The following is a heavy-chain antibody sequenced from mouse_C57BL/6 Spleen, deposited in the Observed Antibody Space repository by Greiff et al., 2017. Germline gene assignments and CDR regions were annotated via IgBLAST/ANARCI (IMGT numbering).Heavy chain of an antibody. CDR3: TRDKAY. Sequence: QVHVKQSGAELVRPGASVTLSCKASGYTFTDYEMHWVKQTPVHGLEWIGAIDPETGGTAYNQKFKGKAILTADKSSSTAYMELRSLTSEDSAVYYCTRDKAYWGQGTLVTVSA. CDR1: GYTFTDYE. J-gene: IGHJ3*01. CDR2: IDPETGGT. V-gene: IGHV1-15*01.